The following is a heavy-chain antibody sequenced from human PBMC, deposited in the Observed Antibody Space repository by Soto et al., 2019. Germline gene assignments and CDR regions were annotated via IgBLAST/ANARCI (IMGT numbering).Heavy chain of an antibody. Sequence: GASVKVSCKASGDTFSNYAICWVRQAPGQGLGWIGGIIPILGSANYAQKFQGRVTISADGSTNTANLELSSLRSEDTAVYYCARFKVGTTTDYYYGMDVWGQGTTVTVSS. CDR1: GDTFSNYA. CDR2: IIPILGSA. D-gene: IGHD1-26*01. J-gene: IGHJ6*02. CDR3: ARFKVGTTTDYYYGMDV. V-gene: IGHV1-69*13.